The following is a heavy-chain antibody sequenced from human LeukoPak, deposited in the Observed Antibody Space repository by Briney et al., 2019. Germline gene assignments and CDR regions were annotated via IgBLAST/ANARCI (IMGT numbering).Heavy chain of an antibody. CDR3: ARGSVNEYSSPNDAFDI. V-gene: IGHV1-69*13. J-gene: IGHJ3*02. CDR1: GGTFSSYA. CDR2: IIPIFGTA. Sequence: ASVKVSCKASGGTFSSYAISWVRQAPGQGLEWMGGIIPIFGTANYAQKFQGRVTITADESTSTAYMELSSLRSEDTAVYYCARGSVNEYSSPNDAFDIWGQGTMVTVSS. D-gene: IGHD6-6*01.